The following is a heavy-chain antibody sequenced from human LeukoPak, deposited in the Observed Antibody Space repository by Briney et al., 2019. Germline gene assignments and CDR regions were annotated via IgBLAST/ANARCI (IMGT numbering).Heavy chain of an antibody. D-gene: IGHD2-8*01. J-gene: IGHJ6*03. CDR1: GFTFSGSA. Sequence: GGSLRLSCAASGFTFSGSALHWVRQASGKGLEWVGRIRSKANSYATAYAASVKGRFTISRDDSKNTAYLQMNSLKTEDTAVYYCTRGSLYGYYYYYMDVWGKGTTVTVSS. CDR3: TRGSLYGYYYYYMDV. CDR2: IRSKANSYAT. V-gene: IGHV3-73*01.